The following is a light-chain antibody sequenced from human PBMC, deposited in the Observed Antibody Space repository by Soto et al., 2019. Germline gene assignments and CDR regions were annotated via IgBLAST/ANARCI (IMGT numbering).Light chain of an antibody. CDR3: QQYGSSPLFT. V-gene: IGKV3-20*01. Sequence: EIVLTQSPGTLSLSPGERATLSCRASQSVSSSYLAWYQQKPGQAPRLLIYGASSSATGIPDRFSGSGSGTGFTLTISRLEPEDCVVYYCQQYGSSPLFTFGPGTNVDIK. CDR1: QSVSSSY. CDR2: GAS. J-gene: IGKJ3*01.